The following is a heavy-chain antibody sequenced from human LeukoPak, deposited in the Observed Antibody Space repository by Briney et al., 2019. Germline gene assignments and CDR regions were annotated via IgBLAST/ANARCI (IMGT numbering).Heavy chain of an antibody. Sequence: SQTLSLTCAVSGDSVSGNSATWNWIRQTPSRGLEWLGRTYYRSRWYNDYALSVKSRITINPGTSKNQFSLQLNSVTPEDTAVYYCAGTQSYFHYWGQGTLVTVSS. CDR1: GDSVSGNSAT. V-gene: IGHV6-1*01. J-gene: IGHJ4*02. CDR2: TYYRSRWYN. CDR3: AGTQSYFHY.